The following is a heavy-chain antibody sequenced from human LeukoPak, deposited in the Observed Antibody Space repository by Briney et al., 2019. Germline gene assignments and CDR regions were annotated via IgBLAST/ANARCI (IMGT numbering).Heavy chain of an antibody. J-gene: IGHJ1*01. Sequence: ASVKVSCKASGYTFTSYGTSWVRQAPGQGLEWMGWISAYNGNTNYAQKLQGRVTMTTDTSTSTAYMELRSLRSDDTAVYYCARGCSGGSCYSSPAEYFQHWGQGTLVTVSS. CDR1: GYTFTSYG. V-gene: IGHV1-18*01. CDR2: ISAYNGNT. CDR3: ARGCSGGSCYSSPAEYFQH. D-gene: IGHD2-15*01.